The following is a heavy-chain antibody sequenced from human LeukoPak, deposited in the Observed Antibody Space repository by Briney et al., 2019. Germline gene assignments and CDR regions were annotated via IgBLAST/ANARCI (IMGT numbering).Heavy chain of an antibody. CDR1: GFIFSNYA. V-gene: IGHV3-23*01. J-gene: IGHJ4*02. CDR2: ISGSGDNT. CDR3: AKDLALYTGPYTGSYYSPIDY. D-gene: IGHD1-26*01. Sequence: GGSLRLSCAAPGFIFSNYAMSWVRQAPGKGLEWVSSISGSGDNTYYADSVRGRFTISRDNSKNTLYLQIYNLRAEDAAIYYCAKDLALYTGPYTGSYYSPIDYWGQGTLVTVSS.